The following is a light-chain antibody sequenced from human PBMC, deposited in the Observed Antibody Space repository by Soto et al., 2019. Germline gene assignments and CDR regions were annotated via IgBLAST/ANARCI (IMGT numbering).Light chain of an antibody. Sequence: DIVMTQSPDSLAVSLGERATINCKSSQSVLYGSHNKNYLAWYQQKPGQPPKLLIYWASTRESGVPDRFSGSGSGTDFTRTISSLQAEDVAVYYCQQYYSTPYTFGQGTKLEIK. CDR3: QQYYSTPYT. J-gene: IGKJ2*01. V-gene: IGKV4-1*01. CDR2: WAS. CDR1: QSVLYGSHNKNY.